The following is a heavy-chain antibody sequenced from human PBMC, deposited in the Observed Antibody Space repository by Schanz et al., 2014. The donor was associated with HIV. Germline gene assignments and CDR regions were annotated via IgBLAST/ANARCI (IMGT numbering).Heavy chain of an antibody. J-gene: IGHJ6*02. CDR1: GYTFTDYY. Sequence: QVQLVQSGAEVKKPGASVKVSCKPSGYTFTDYYLHWVRQAPGQGPEWMGWINPKSGGPKYAQKFQGRVTLTRDTSISTAYMELSSLGSDDTATYYCAREPSFSGLDVWGQGTTVIVSS. CDR3: AREPSFSGLDV. CDR2: INPKSGGP. D-gene: IGHD6-6*01. V-gene: IGHV1-2*02.